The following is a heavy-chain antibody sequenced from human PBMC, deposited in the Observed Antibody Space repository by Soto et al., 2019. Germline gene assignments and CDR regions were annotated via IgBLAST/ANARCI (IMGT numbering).Heavy chain of an antibody. V-gene: IGHV3-23*01. J-gene: IGHJ5*02. CDR1: ELTFRNYA. D-gene: IGHD2-21*01. Sequence: WSLRPSCQAPELTFRNYAMTWCPQAPGKGLEWVSAIGASGAGTHYSDSVKGRFTISRDNSKNTVYVQMNSLRAEDTGVYYCAKCAVLSATSGGWCNWFGPWGQGTLVTVSS. CDR3: AKCAVLSATSGGWCNWFGP. CDR2: IGASGAGT.